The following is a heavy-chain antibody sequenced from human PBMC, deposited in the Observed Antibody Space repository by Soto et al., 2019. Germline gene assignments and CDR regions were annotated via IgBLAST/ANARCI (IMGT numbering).Heavy chain of an antibody. V-gene: IGHV1-69*13. Sequence: ASVKVSCKASGGTFSSYAISWVRQAPGQGLEWMGGIIPIFGTANYAQKFQGRVTITADESTSTAYMELSSLRSEDTAVYYCARTGSIPNYGMDVWGQGTTVTVSS. CDR3: ARTGSIPNYGMDV. J-gene: IGHJ6*02. CDR2: IIPIFGTA. D-gene: IGHD1-1*01. CDR1: GGTFSSYA.